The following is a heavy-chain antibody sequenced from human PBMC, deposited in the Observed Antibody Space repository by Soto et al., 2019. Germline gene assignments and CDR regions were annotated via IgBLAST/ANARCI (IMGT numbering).Heavy chain of an antibody. D-gene: IGHD1-26*01. J-gene: IGHJ4*02. CDR2: SRNKANRYTT. Sequence: PGGSLRLSCAASGFTFSDHYIDWVRQAPGKGLEWVGRSRNKANRYTTEYVASVKGRFTISRDDSRNSVYLQMNSLTTEDAAVYYCVRVTKLGGTSHFDYWGQGSLVT. CDR1: GFTFSDHY. V-gene: IGHV3-72*01. CDR3: VRVTKLGGTSHFDY.